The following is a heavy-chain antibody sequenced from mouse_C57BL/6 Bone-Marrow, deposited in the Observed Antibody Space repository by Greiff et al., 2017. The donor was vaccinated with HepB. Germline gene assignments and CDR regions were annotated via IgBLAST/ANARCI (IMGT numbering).Heavy chain of an antibody. CDR3: AGERACYGNLYWYFDV. V-gene: IGHV14-2*01. CDR1: GFNFKDYY. CDR2: IDPEDGET. J-gene: IGHJ1*03. Sequence: VQLQQSGAELVKPGASVKLSCTASGFNFKDYYMHWVKQRTEQGLEWIGRIDPEDGETKYDPKFQGKATITADTSSNTAYLQLSSLTSEDTAVYYCAGERACYGNLYWYFDVWGTGTTVTVSS. D-gene: IGHD2-10*01.